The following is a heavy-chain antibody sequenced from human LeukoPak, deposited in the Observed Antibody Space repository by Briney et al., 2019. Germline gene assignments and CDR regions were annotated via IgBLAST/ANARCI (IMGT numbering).Heavy chain of an antibody. CDR3: ARQGSGWYPSDY. J-gene: IGHJ4*02. CDR2: IDPSDSYT. D-gene: IGHD6-19*01. CDR1: GSIFTSYW. Sequence: GEPLKISCKGSGSIFTSYWISWVRQLPGKGLEWMGRIDPSDSYTNYSPSFQGHVTISADKSISTAYLQWSSLKASDTAMYYCARQGSGWYPSDYWGQGTLVTVSS. V-gene: IGHV5-10-1*01.